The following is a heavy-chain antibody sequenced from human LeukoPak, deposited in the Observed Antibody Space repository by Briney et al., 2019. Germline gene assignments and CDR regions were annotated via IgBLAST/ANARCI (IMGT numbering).Heavy chain of an antibody. Sequence: ASVKVSCKASGYTFTSYGISWVRQAPGQGLEWMGWISAYNGNTNYAQKLQGRVTMTTDTSTSTAYMELRSLRSDDTAVYYCARDDGVDDIWTGYYYYGMDVWGQGTTVTVSS. CDR1: GYTFTSYG. J-gene: IGHJ6*02. D-gene: IGHD3-9*01. CDR3: ARDDGVDDIWTGYYYYGMDV. V-gene: IGHV1-18*01. CDR2: ISAYNGNT.